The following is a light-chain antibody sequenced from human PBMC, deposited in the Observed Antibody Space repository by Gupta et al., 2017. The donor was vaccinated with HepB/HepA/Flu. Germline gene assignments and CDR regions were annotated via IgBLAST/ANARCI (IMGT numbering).Light chain of an antibody. CDR1: DSNIGNNF. J-gene: IGLJ3*02. CDR2: RNN. Sequence: QSVLPQPPPLSGTPGQRVTTSCSGSDSNIGNNFVYWYQHLPGMAPKLLVYRNNERPSGVPDRFSGSRSGTSGSLAISGLRSEDEADYYCATWDDTLRNWLFGGGTKLTVL. V-gene: IGLV1-47*01. CDR3: ATWDDTLRNWL.